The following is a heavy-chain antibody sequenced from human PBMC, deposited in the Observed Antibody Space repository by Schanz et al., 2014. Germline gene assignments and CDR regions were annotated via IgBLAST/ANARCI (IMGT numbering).Heavy chain of an antibody. Sequence: QVQLVQSGAEVKKPGASVRLSCEASGYSFTTYDVNWVRQATGQGLEWMGWISAYNGHTTYAQKFQGRVTMTRDTSTSTVYMELSSLRSEDTAVYYCARDGEAAAGCDYWGQGTLVTVSS. CDR2: ISAYNGHT. J-gene: IGHJ4*02. CDR1: GYSFTTYD. V-gene: IGHV1-8*01. CDR3: ARDGEAAAGCDY. D-gene: IGHD6-13*01.